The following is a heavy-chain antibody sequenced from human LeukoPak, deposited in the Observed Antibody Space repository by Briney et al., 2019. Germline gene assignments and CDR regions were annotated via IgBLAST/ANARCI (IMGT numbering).Heavy chain of an antibody. Sequence: GASVKVSCKASGYTFTSYGISWVRQAPGQGLEWMGWINAYNGNTNYAQKLQGRVTMTTDTSTSTAYMELRSLRSDDTAVYYCARDLGSSSSLNWFDPWGQGTLVTVSS. CDR3: ARDLGSSSSLNWFDP. CDR1: GYTFTSYG. V-gene: IGHV1-18*01. J-gene: IGHJ5*02. D-gene: IGHD6-6*01. CDR2: INAYNGNT.